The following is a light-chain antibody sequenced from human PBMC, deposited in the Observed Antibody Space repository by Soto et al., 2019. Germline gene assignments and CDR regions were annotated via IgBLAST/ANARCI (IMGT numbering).Light chain of an antibody. Sequence: IVLTQSPGTLSLSPGERATLSCRASQSVGSSYLAWYQQKPGQAPRLLIYGASSSATGIPDRFSGSGSGTDFSLTISRLEPEDFAVYYCQQYGRSPPWTFGQGTKVEIK. J-gene: IGKJ1*01. CDR2: GAS. CDR3: QQYGRSPPWT. V-gene: IGKV3-20*01. CDR1: QSVGSSY.